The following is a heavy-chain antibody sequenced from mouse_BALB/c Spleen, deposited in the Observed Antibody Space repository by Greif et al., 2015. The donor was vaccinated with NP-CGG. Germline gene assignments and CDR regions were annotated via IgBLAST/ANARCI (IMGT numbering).Heavy chain of an antibody. D-gene: IGHD2-1*01. CDR1: GFTFSDYY. V-gene: IGHV5-4*02. CDR3: ASYGNFDY. Sequence: EVHLVESGGGLVKPGGSLKLSCAASGFTFSDYYMYWVRQTPEKRLEWVATISDGGSYTYYPDSVKGRFTISRDNAKNNLYLQMSSLKSEDTAMYYCASYGNFDYWGQGTTLTVSS. CDR2: ISDGGSYT. J-gene: IGHJ2*01.